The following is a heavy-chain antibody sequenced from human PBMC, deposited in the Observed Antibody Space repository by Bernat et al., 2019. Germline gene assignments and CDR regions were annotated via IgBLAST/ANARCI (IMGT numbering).Heavy chain of an antibody. CDR3: AKADRAGGYFDWLSNTGIDD. D-gene: IGHD3-9*01. J-gene: IGHJ4*02. V-gene: IGHV3-30*18. CDR2: MAYDGSNQ. CDR1: GFTFSRYG. Sequence: QVQLVESGGGVVQPGRSLRLSCAASGFTFSRYGMHWVRLAPGKGLEWVAVMAYDGSNQYYADSVKGRFTISRDNSKNTLYLQMNSLRGEDTAVYYCAKADRAGGYFDWLSNTGIDDWGQGTLVTVSS.